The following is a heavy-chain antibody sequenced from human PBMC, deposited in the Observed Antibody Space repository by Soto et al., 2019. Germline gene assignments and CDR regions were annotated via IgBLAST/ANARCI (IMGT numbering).Heavy chain of an antibody. CDR3: ACSGGSCSDY. CDR2: ISSSSSYI. CDR1: GFTFSSYS. Sequence: GGSLRLSCAAPGFTFSSYSMNWVRQAPGKGLEWVSSISSSSSYIYYAYSVKARFTISIDNAKNTLYLQMNSLRAENTAVYYCACSGGSCSDYWGQGTLVTVSS. J-gene: IGHJ4*02. V-gene: IGHV3-21*06. D-gene: IGHD2-15*01.